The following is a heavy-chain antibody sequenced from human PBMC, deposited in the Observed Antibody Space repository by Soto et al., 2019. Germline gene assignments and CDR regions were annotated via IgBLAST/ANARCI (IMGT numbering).Heavy chain of an antibody. CDR3: ARDRYFGSGSYSTLDY. Sequence: QVQLQESGPGLVKPSQTLSLTCTVSGGSISSDNYYWSWIRQHPGKGLEWIGYISYSGTTYFNPSLKSRVTISVDTSKNQFSLKLSSVTAADTAMYYCARDRYFGSGSYSTLDYWGQGTLVTVSS. CDR1: GGSISSDNYY. D-gene: IGHD3-10*01. CDR2: ISYSGTT. J-gene: IGHJ4*02. V-gene: IGHV4-31*03.